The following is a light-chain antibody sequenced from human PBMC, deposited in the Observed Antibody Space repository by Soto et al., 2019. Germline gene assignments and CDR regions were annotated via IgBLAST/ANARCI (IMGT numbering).Light chain of an antibody. CDR3: QSYDISGWV. Sequence: QPVLTQPPSMSGAPGQTVTLSCTGSSSNIGAGYDVHWYQQFPGTAPKLLIYGNNNRPSGVPDRFSGSKSGTSASLAITGLQAEDEADYYCQSYDISGWVFGGGTKLTVL. J-gene: IGLJ3*02. CDR1: SSNIGAGYD. V-gene: IGLV1-40*01. CDR2: GNN.